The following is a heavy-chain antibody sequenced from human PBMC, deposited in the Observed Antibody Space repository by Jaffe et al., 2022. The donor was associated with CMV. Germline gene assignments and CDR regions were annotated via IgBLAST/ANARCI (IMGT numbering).Heavy chain of an antibody. CDR1: GYTFTSYY. Sequence: QVQLVQSGAEVKKPGASVKVSCKASGYTFTSYYMHWVRQAPGQGLEWMGMINPTGGSTSYAQEFQGRVTMTRDTSTSTVYMELSSLRSEDTAVYYCATLVGVKAWGQGTLVTVSS. CDR2: INPTGGST. V-gene: IGHV1-46*01. CDR3: ATLVGVKA. D-gene: IGHD1-26*01. J-gene: IGHJ5*02.